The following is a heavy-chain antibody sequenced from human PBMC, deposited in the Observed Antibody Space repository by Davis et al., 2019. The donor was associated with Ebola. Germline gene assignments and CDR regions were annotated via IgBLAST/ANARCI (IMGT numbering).Heavy chain of an antibody. CDR1: GFTFDDYA. CDR2: ISWNSGSI. Sequence: PGGSLRLSCAASGFTFDDYAMHWVRQAPGKGLEWVSGISWNSGSIGYADSVKGRFTISRDNAKNSLYLQMNSLRAEDTALYYCAKVVAVYYYYGMDVWGQGTTVTVSS. CDR3: AKVVAVYYYYGMDV. V-gene: IGHV3-9*01. D-gene: IGHD2-15*01. J-gene: IGHJ6*02.